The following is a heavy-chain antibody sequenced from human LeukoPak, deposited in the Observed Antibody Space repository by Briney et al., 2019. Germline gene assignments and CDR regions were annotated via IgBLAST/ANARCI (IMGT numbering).Heavy chain of an antibody. J-gene: IGHJ4*02. CDR3: ARQRGTDYYFDY. Sequence: PSETLSLTCTVSGGSISSSSYYWGWIRQPPGKGLEWIGSIYYSGSTYYNPSLKSRVTISVDTSKNQFSLKLSSVTAADTAVYYCARQRGTDYYFDYWGQGTLVTVSS. CDR2: IYYSGST. CDR1: GGSISSSSYY. D-gene: IGHD1-1*01. V-gene: IGHV4-39*01.